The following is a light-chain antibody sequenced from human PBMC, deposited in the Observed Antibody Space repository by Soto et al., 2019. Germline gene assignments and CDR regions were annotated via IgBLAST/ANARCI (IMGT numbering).Light chain of an antibody. J-gene: IGLJ2*01. Sequence: QSALTQPASVSGSPGQSITISCTGTSSDVGGYNYVSWYQQHPGKAPKLMIYDVSNRPSGVSNRFSGSKSGNTAPLTISGLQAEDEADYYCSSYTSSSNVVFGGGTKLTVL. CDR3: SSYTSSSNVV. V-gene: IGLV2-14*01. CDR1: SSDVGGYNY. CDR2: DVS.